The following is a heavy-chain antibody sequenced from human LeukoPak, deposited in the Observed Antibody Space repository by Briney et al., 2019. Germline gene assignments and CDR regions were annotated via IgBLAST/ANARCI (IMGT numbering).Heavy chain of an antibody. D-gene: IGHD1-26*01. Sequence: PSETLSLTCTVSGDSITSGDYYWTWIRQPPGKGLEWVAYMHYTGNTYYNSSLKSRLTISVDTSKNQFSLRLSFVTAADTAMYYCARHLSGLSWFDPWGQGTLVTVSS. J-gene: IGHJ5*02. CDR3: ARHLSGLSWFDP. CDR1: GDSITSGDYY. CDR2: MHYTGNT. V-gene: IGHV4-30-4*08.